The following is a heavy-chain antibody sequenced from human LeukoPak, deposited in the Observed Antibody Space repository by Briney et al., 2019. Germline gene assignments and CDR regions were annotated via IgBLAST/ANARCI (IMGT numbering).Heavy chain of an antibody. CDR1: GVSIKTNSDY. CDR2: TYHVGGT. J-gene: IGHJ1*01. D-gene: IGHD6-19*01. Sequence: SETLSLTCTVSGVSIKTNSDYWGWLRQPPGKGLEWIGSTYHVGGTYYNPSLKSRVTISIDTSKNQFSLKLSSVTAADTAVYYCARGRGAVARAEYFQHWGQGTLVTVSS. CDR3: ARGRGAVARAEYFQH. V-gene: IGHV4-39*07.